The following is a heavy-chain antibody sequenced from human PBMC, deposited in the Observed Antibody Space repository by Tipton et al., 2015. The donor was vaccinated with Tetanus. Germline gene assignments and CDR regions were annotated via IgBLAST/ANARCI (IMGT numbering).Heavy chain of an antibody. J-gene: IGHJ4*02. CDR1: GFTFSSYW. D-gene: IGHD3-3*01. Sequence: SLRLSCAASGFTFSSYWMSWVRQAPGKGLEWVANIKQDGSEKYYVDSVKGRFTISRDNAKNSLYLQMNSLRAEDTAVYYCARDRGSAENYDFWSGYYSLEEAYWDQGTLVTVSS. CDR2: IKQDGSEK. V-gene: IGHV3-7*01. CDR3: ARDRGSAENYDFWSGYYSLEEAY.